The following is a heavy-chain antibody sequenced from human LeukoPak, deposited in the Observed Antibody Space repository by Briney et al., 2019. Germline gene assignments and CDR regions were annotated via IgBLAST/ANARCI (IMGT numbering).Heavy chain of an antibody. J-gene: IGHJ6*03. Sequence: GGSLRLSCAASGFTFSSYWMHWVRQAPGKGLVWVSRINSDGSSTSYADSVKGRFTISRDNAKNSLYLQMNSLRAEDTALYHCARDSGSSWYGGYMDVWGKGTTVTISS. V-gene: IGHV3-74*01. D-gene: IGHD6-13*01. CDR1: GFTFSSYW. CDR3: ARDSGSSWYGGYMDV. CDR2: INSDGSST.